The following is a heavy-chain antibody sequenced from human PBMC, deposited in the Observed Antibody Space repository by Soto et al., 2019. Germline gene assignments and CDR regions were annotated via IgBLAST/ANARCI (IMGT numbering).Heavy chain of an antibody. CDR3: ARHTRNQLDP. D-gene: IGHD2-2*01. CDR2: INHSGGT. Sequence: SETLSLTCAVYGGSFSAYYWSWIRQPPGKGLEWIGEINHSGGTSYNPSLKSRVTISVDTSKSQFSLKLTSVTAADRAVYYCARHTRNQLDPWGQGTLVTVSS. CDR1: GGSFSAYY. J-gene: IGHJ5*02. V-gene: IGHV4-34*01.